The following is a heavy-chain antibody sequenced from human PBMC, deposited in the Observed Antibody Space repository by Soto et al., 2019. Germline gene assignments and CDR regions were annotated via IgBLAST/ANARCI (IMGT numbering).Heavy chain of an antibody. Sequence: EVQLVESGGGLVKPGGSLRLSCAASGFIFSDYSMNWMRQAPGKGLEWVASISSDDNYIYYRDSVEGRFTISRDNDKNSLYLQMTSLGADDTAVYYCARGRTCKGASYYGGGDYWGQGTLVTVSS. CDR3: ARGRTCKGASYYGGGDY. J-gene: IGHJ4*02. D-gene: IGHD2-15*01. CDR2: ISSDDNYI. CDR1: GFIFSDYS. V-gene: IGHV3-21*02.